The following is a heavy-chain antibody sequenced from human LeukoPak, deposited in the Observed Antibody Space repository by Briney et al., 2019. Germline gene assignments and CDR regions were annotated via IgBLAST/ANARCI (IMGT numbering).Heavy chain of an antibody. J-gene: IGHJ4*02. CDR2: IYSGGST. CDR3: ARDRGGEFDY. V-gene: IGHV3-53*01. CDR1: GFIVSSNY. Sequence: PGGSLRLSCAASGFIVSSNYMCWVRQAPGKGLEWVSFIYSGGSTYYADSVKGRFTISRDNSKNTLFLQMNSLRAEDTAVYYCARDRGGEFDYWGQGTLVTVSS. D-gene: IGHD3-16*01.